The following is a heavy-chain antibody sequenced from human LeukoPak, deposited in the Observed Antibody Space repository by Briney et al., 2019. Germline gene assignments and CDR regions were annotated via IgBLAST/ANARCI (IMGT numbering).Heavy chain of an antibody. CDR1: GGSFSGYY. J-gene: IGHJ4*02. Sequence: SETLSLTCAVYGGSFSGYYWSWIRQPPGKGLGWIGEINHSGSTNYNPSLKSRVTISVDTSKNQFSLKLSSVTAADTAVYYCARGRINYYDSSGYYCVDFDYWGQGTLVTVPS. CDR2: INHSGST. V-gene: IGHV4-34*01. D-gene: IGHD3-22*01. CDR3: ARGRINYYDSSGYYCVDFDY.